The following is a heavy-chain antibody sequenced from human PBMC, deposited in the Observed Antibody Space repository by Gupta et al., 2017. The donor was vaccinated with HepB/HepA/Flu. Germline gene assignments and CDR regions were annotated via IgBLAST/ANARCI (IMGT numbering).Heavy chain of an antibody. J-gene: IGHJ6*02. Sequence: QVQLVESGGGVVQPGRSLRLSCAASGFTFSSYGMHWVRQAPGKGLEWVAVIWYDGSNKYYADSVKGRFTISRDNSKNTLYLQMNSLRAEDSAVYYCARSLYSGSYLYYGMDVWGQGTTVTVSS. V-gene: IGHV3-33*01. CDR3: ARSLYSGSYLYYGMDV. CDR2: IWYDGSNK. CDR1: GFTFSSYG. D-gene: IGHD1-26*01.